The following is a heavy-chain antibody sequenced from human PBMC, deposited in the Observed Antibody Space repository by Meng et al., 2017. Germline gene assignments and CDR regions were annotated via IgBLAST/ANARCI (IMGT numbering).Heavy chain of an antibody. V-gene: IGHV1-18*01. CDR3: ASSSSGSYYWWFDP. CDR1: GYTFTSYG. J-gene: IGHJ5*02. D-gene: IGHD1-26*01. Sequence: QVQRVQCGAEVKKPGDSVKRTCKASGYTFTSYGSSWVRQAPGQGLEWMGWISADNGNTNYAQKLQGIVTMTTDTSTSTAYMVLSSLRSDDTAVYYCASSSSGSYYWWFDPWGQGTLVTVSS. CDR2: ISADNGNT.